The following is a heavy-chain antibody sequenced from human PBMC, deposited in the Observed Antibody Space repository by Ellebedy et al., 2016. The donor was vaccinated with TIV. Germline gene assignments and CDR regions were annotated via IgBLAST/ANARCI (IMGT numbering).Heavy chain of an antibody. D-gene: IGHD6-19*01. Sequence: AASVKVSCKASGYTFTGYYIHWVRQAPGQGLEWMGWINPNSGGTNYTQKFQGRVIMTRDTSISTAYMEVTSLRSDDTAVYYCARDRRTGWYFFDSWGQGTLVTVSS. V-gene: IGHV1-2*02. CDR3: ARDRRTGWYFFDS. CDR2: INPNSGGT. J-gene: IGHJ4*02. CDR1: GYTFTGYY.